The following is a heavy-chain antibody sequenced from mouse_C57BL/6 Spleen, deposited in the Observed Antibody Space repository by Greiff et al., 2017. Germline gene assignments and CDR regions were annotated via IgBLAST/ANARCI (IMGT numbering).Heavy chain of an antibody. CDR1: GYTFTSYW. Sequence: QVQLQQPGAELVKPGASVKLSCKASGYTFTSYWMQWVKQRPGQGLEWIGEIDPSDSYTNYNQKFKGKATLTVDTSSSTAYMQRSSLTSEDSAVYYCARGTTVSWYFDVWGTGATVTVSS. V-gene: IGHV1-50*01. CDR2: IDPSDSYT. CDR3: ARGTTVSWYFDV. J-gene: IGHJ1*03. D-gene: IGHD1-1*01.